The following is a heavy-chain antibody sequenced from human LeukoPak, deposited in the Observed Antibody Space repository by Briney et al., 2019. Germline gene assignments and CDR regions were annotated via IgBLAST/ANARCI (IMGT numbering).Heavy chain of an antibody. V-gene: IGHV3-33*01. CDR2: KWYDGSKE. J-gene: IGHJ3*02. D-gene: IGHD6-25*01. CDR3: ARNTAQRAFDI. CDR1: GFTFSTYG. Sequence: GPLRLSCAASGFTFSTYGMHGVRQSPGKGLERVAVKWYDGSKEHYRDSVKGRFTISRYHSKNTLYVEMNSLRAEDTDVYYCARNTAQRAFDIWGQGTMVTVSS.